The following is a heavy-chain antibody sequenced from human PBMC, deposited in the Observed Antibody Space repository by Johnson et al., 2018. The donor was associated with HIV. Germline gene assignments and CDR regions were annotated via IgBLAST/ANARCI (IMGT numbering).Heavy chain of an antibody. J-gene: IGHJ3*02. Sequence: QLVESGGGLVQPGRSLRLSCAASGFTFDDYAMHWVRQAPGKGLEWVSGISWNSGSIGYADSVKGRFTISRDNAKNSLYLQMNSLRAEDTALYYCTTQQRADAFDIWGQGTMVTVSS. D-gene: IGHD6-13*01. V-gene: IGHV3-9*01. CDR2: ISWNSGSI. CDR3: TTQQRADAFDI. CDR1: GFTFDDYA.